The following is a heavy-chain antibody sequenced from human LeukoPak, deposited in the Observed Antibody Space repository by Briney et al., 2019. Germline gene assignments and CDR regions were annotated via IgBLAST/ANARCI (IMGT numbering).Heavy chain of an antibody. CDR3: ARALGGYGYVSDY. CDR1: GFTFSSYG. CDR2: ISYDGSNK. J-gene: IGHJ4*02. D-gene: IGHD5-18*01. V-gene: IGHV3-30*03. Sequence: PGGSLRLSCAASGFTFSSYGMHWVRQAPGKGLEWVAVISYDGSNKYYADSVKGRFTISRDNAKNSLYLQMNSLRAEDTAVYYCARALGGYGYVSDYWGQGTLVTVSS.